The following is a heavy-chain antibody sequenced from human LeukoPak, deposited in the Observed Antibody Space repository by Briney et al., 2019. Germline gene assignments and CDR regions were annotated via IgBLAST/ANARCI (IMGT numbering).Heavy chain of an antibody. Sequence: GGSLRLSCAASGFTFSSYWMNWVRQAPGKGLEWVANIKQDGSEKYYVDSVKGRFTISRDNAKNTLYLQMNSLRAEDTAVYYCARTPEGDFWSGYYQFDYWGQGTLVTVSS. V-gene: IGHV3-7*01. CDR3: ARTPEGDFWSGYYQFDY. D-gene: IGHD3-3*01. CDR2: IKQDGSEK. J-gene: IGHJ4*02. CDR1: GFTFSSYW.